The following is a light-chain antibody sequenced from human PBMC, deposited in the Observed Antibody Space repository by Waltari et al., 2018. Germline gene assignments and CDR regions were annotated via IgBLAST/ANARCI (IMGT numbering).Light chain of an antibody. J-gene: IGKJ1*01. Sequence: DIQMTQSPSTLSASVGDRVTITCRASQRISPWLAWFQQKPGKAPKLLIYKESILQSGVPSRFSGRGAGTEYTLTISSLQPDDLATYYCQDYNTYTFGQGTKVGIK. V-gene: IGKV1-5*03. CDR3: QDYNTYT. CDR1: QRISPW. CDR2: KES.